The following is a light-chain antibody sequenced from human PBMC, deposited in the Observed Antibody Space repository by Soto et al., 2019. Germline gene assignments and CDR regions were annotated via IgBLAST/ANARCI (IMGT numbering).Light chain of an antibody. V-gene: IGKV4-1*01. CDR3: QQYYSTPQLT. Sequence: DIVMTQSPDSLAVSLGERATINCKSSQSVLYSSNNKNYLAWYQQKPGQPPKLLIYWASTRESGVPDRFSGSGSGTDFTITISSLQAEDVAVYYCQQYYSTPQLTFGGGTKVEIK. CDR1: QSVLYSSNNKNY. CDR2: WAS. J-gene: IGKJ4*01.